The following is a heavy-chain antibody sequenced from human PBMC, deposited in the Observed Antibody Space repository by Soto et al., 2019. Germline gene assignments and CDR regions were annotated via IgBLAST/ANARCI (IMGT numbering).Heavy chain of an antibody. CDR1: GGSISSGDYY. V-gene: IGHV4-30-4*01. J-gene: IGHJ6*02. CDR3: AAYGPYYYHGMHV. D-gene: IGHD4-17*01. Sequence: SETLSLTCTVSGGSISSGDYYWSWIRQPPGKGLEWIGYINYSGSTYYNPSLKSRVTISVDTSNNQVSLKLSSVTAADTAVYYCAAYGPYYYHGMHVWGQGTTVTVS. CDR2: INYSGST.